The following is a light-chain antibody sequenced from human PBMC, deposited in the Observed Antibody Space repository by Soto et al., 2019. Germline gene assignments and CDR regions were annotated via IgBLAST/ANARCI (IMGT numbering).Light chain of an antibody. J-gene: IGLJ3*02. V-gene: IGLV4-60*02. CDR1: SGHSSYI. CDR2: LEGSGSY. Sequence: QPVLTQSSSASASLGSSVKLTCTLSSGHSSYIIAWHQQQPGKAPRYLMKLEGSGSYNKGSGVPDRFSGSSSGADRYLTISNLQFEDEADYSCKTWDSNTRVFGRGTKLAVL. CDR3: KTWDSNTRV.